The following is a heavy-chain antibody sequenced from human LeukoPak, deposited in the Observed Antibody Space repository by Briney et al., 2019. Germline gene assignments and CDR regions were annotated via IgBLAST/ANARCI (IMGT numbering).Heavy chain of an antibody. CDR1: GFTVSSNE. D-gene: IGHD2-2*01. J-gene: IGHJ6*03. CDR2: ISGGST. V-gene: IGHV3-38-3*01. Sequence: GGSLRLSCAASGFTVSSNEMSWVRQAPGKGLEWVSSISGGSTYYADSRKGRFTISRDNSKNTLHLQMNSLRAEDTAVYYCAKDGGSVVVAAASPYYYYYYYYMDVWGKGTTVTVSS. CDR3: AKDGGSVVVAAASPYYYYYYYYMDV.